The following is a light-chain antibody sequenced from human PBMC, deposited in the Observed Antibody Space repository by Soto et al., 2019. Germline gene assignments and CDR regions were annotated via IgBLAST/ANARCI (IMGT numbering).Light chain of an antibody. Sequence: QSALTQPPSASGSPGQSVTISCTGTSSDVGGYNYVSWYQQHPGKAPKLIIYEVSKRPSGVPDRFSASKSGNTASLTVSGLQAEDEADYYCSSNAGSNNLVFGGWTQLTVL. CDR3: SSNAGSNNLV. CDR1: SSDVGGYNY. CDR2: EVS. V-gene: IGLV2-8*01. J-gene: IGLJ2*01.